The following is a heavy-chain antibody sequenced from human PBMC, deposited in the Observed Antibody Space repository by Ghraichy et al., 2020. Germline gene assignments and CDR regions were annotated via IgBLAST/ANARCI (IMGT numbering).Heavy chain of an antibody. Sequence: GESLNISCAASGFTFSSYAMSWVRQAPGKGLEWVSAISGSGGSTYYADSVKGRFTISRDNSKNTLYLQMNSLRAEDTAVYYCAKVVMVRGVIISFDYWGQGTLVTVSS. V-gene: IGHV3-23*01. CDR3: AKVVMVRGVIISFDY. J-gene: IGHJ4*02. CDR1: GFTFSSYA. D-gene: IGHD3-10*01. CDR2: ISGSGGST.